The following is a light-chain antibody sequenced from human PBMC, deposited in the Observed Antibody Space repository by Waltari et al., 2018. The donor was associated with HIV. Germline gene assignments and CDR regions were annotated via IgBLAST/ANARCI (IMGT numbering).Light chain of an antibody. V-gene: IGKV3-15*01. CDR1: QSVSSN. Sequence: EIVMTQSPATLSVSPGERATLSCRASQSVSSNLAWYRQKPGQAPRLLIFGASTRATGIPARFSGSGSGTEFALTISGLQSEDFAVYYCQQYNNWPITFGHGTRLEIK. CDR3: QQYNNWPIT. CDR2: GAS. J-gene: IGKJ5*01.